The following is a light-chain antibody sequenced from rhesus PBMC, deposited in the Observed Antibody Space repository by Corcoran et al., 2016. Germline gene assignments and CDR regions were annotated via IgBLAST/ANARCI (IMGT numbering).Light chain of an antibody. CDR1: QSVSST. CDR2: GAS. CDR3: QQDSNWPLT. J-gene: IGKJ4*01. Sequence: EIVMTQSPATLSLSPGERATLSCRASQSVSSTLAWYQQQPGQAPSLLIYGASSRATGIPDRFMGSGSGIDFTFTISSLEPEDFAVYYCQQDSNWPLTFGGGTKVEIK. V-gene: IGKV3-42*03.